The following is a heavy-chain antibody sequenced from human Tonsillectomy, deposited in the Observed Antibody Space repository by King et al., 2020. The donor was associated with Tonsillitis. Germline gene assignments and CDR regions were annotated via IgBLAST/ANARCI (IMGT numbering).Heavy chain of an antibody. Sequence: VQLVESGRGLVKPGGSLRLSCAASGFTFSSYSMNWVRQAPGKGLEWVSSISSSSSYIYYADSVKGRFTISRDNAKNSLYLQMNSLRAEDTAVYYCARVRESSKDYDSSGYHPFDYWGQGTLVTVSS. D-gene: IGHD3-22*01. J-gene: IGHJ4*02. CDR2: ISSSSSYI. CDR3: ARVRESSKDYDSSGYHPFDY. V-gene: IGHV3-21*01. CDR1: GFTFSSYS.